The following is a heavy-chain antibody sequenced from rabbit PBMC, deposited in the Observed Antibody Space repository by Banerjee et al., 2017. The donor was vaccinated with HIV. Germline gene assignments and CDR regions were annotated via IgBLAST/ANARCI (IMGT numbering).Heavy chain of an antibody. V-gene: IGHV1S45*01. CDR3: TRKMPSSGWGLGL. Sequence: QEQLVESGGDLVKPEGSLTLTCKASGFDLSSSYYMCWVRQAPGKGLEWIGCIETGNTYYASWAKGRFTISKTSSTTVDLKMTSLTAADTATYFCTRKMPSSGWGLGLWGPGTLVTVS. J-gene: IGHJ4*01. CDR1: GFDLSSSYY. D-gene: IGHD4-1*01. CDR2: IETGNT.